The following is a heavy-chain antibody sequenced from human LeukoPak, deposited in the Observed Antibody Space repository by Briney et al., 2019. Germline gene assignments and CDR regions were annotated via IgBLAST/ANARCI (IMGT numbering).Heavy chain of an antibody. Sequence: SETLSLTCTVSGDSISSGGYSWSWIRQPPGKGLEWIGYIYYSGSTYYNPSLKSRVTISVDTSKNQFSLKLSSVTAADTAVYYCARYPPSSIWTAIPNDAFDIWGQGTMVTVSS. V-gene: IGHV4-30-4*07. CDR1: GDSISSGGYS. J-gene: IGHJ3*02. D-gene: IGHD2-21*02. CDR2: IYYSGST. CDR3: ARYPPSSIWTAIPNDAFDI.